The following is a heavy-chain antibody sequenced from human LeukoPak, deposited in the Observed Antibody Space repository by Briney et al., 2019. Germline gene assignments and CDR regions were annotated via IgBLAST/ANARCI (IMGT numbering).Heavy chain of an antibody. Sequence: GGSLRLSCTASGFTFGDYAMSWVRQAPGKGLEWVGFIRSKAYGGTTEYAASVKGRFTISRDDSKSIAYLQMNSLKTEDTAVYYCTRVRRGQWLSSDYFDYWGQGTLVTVSS. CDR3: TRVRRGQWLSSDYFDY. J-gene: IGHJ4*02. CDR2: IRSKAYGGTT. D-gene: IGHD6-19*01. CDR1: GFTFGDYA. V-gene: IGHV3-49*04.